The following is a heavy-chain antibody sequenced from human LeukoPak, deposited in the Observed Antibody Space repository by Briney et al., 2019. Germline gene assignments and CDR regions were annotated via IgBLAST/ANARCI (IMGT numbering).Heavy chain of an antibody. J-gene: IGHJ5*02. Sequence: ASVKVSCKASGYTFTGYYMHWVRQAPGQGLEWMGRINPNSGGTNYAQKFQGRVTMTRDTSISTAYMELSRLRSDDTAVYYCATHMAIFGVVTPPWGQGTLVTVSS. V-gene: IGHV1-2*02. CDR1: GYTFTGYY. D-gene: IGHD3-3*01. CDR3: ATHMAIFGVVTPP. CDR2: INPNSGGT.